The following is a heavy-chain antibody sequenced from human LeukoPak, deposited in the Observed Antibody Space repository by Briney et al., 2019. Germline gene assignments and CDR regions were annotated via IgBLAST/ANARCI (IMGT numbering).Heavy chain of an antibody. CDR2: INHSGST. D-gene: IGHD1/OR15-1a*01. CDR1: GGSFSGYY. CDR3: ARGYHTNKDWFDP. Sequence: PSETLSLTCAVYGGSFSGYYWSWIRQPPGKGLEWIGEINHSGSTDYNPSLKSRVTISVDTSKNQFSLTLSSVTAADTAMYYCARGYHTNKDWFDPWGQETLVTVSS. V-gene: IGHV4-34*01. J-gene: IGHJ5*02.